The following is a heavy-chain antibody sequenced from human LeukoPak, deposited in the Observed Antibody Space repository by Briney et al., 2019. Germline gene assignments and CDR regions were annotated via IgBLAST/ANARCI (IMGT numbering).Heavy chain of an antibody. Sequence: TETLSLTCTVSGGSISSSSYYWGWIRQPPGKGLEWIGSIYSSGSTYYNPSLKSRVTISVDTSKNQFSLKLSSVTAADTAVYYCARGGRYGDYGIDYWGQGTLVTVSS. J-gene: IGHJ4*02. CDR2: IYSSGST. D-gene: IGHD4-17*01. CDR1: GGSISSSSYY. CDR3: ARGGRYGDYGIDY. V-gene: IGHV4-39*01.